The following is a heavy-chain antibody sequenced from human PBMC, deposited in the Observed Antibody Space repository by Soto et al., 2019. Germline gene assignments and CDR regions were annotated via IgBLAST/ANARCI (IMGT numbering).Heavy chain of an antibody. CDR3: ARXXRLCIVGSCLMGTDYYYYYGXDV. D-gene: IGHD2-15*01. J-gene: IGHJ6*02. Sequence: SVKVSCKASGGTFSSYAISWVRQAPGQGLEWMGGIIPFFGTANYAQKFQGRVTITADESTSTAYMELSNLRSEDKAVYYCARXXRLCIVGSCLMGTDYYYYYGXDVWGQGTTVTVS. V-gene: IGHV1-69*13. CDR1: GGTFSSYA. CDR2: IIPFFGTA.